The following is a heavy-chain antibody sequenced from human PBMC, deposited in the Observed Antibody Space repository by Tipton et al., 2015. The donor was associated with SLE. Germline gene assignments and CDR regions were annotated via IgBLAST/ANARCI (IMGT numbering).Heavy chain of an antibody. CDR3: ARAGNRELYYYYYGMDV. V-gene: IGHV1-2*02. CDR1: GYTFTGYY. J-gene: IGHJ6*02. D-gene: IGHD3-10*01. Sequence: QSGPEVKKPGASVKVSCKASGYTFTGYYMHWVRQAPGQGLEWMGWINPNSGGTNYAQKFQGRVTMTRDTSISTAYMELSRLRSDDTAVYYCARAGNRELYYYYYGMDVWGQGTTVTVSS. CDR2: INPNSGGT.